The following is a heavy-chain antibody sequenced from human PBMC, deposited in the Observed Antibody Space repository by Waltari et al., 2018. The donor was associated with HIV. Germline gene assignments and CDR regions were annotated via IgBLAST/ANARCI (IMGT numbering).Heavy chain of an antibody. J-gene: IGHJ6*02. CDR3: AKDRHRIVGVDAYGMDV. V-gene: IGHV3-9*01. D-gene: IGHD3-3*01. CDR2: ISWGGGST. CDR1: GFRFDDYA. Sequence: EEQLVESGGTLLQPGRSLRLSCADSGFRFDDYAMHWGRQASGKGLGWISGISWGGGSTGYAESLRGRVTISRDNAKNPLYLEMNSLRVEYTALYYCAKDRHRIVGVDAYGMDVWGQGTTVTVS.